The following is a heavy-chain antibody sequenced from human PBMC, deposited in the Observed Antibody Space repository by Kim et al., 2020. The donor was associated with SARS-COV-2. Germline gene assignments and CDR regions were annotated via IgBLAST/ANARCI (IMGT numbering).Heavy chain of an antibody. CDR2: INHSGST. CDR3: ARDEYSSGWYGQKYYFDY. V-gene: IGHV4-34*01. J-gene: IGHJ4*02. CDR1: GGPFSGYY. D-gene: IGHD6-19*01. Sequence: SETLSLTCAVYGGPFSGYYWSWIRQPPGKGLEWIGEINHSGSTNYNPSLKSRVTISVDTSKNQFSLKLSSVTAADTAVYYCARDEYSSGWYGQKYYFDYWGQGTLVTVSS.